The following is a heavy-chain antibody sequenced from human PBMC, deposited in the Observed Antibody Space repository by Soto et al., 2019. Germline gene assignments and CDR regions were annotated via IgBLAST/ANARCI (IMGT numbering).Heavy chain of an antibody. CDR3: ASSYSSSWEAFDY. V-gene: IGHV1-69*01. D-gene: IGHD6-13*01. J-gene: IGHJ4*02. Sequence: QVQLVQSGAEVKKPGSSVKVSCKASGGTFSSYAISWVRQAPGQGLEWMGGIIPIFGTATYAQKFQGRVTITADESTSTADMELSSLRSEDTAVYYCASSYSSSWEAFDYWGQGTLVTVSS. CDR1: GGTFSSYA. CDR2: IIPIFGTA.